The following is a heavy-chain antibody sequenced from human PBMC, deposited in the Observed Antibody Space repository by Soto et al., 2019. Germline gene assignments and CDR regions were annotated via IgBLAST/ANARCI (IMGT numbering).Heavy chain of an antibody. V-gene: IGHV1-18*01. CDR3: ARGIMITSSPVGRKLDY. CDR1: GYTFTSCG. J-gene: IGHJ4*02. D-gene: IGHD3-16*01. CDR2: ISAYNGNT. Sequence: QVQLVQSGAEVKKPGASVKVSCKASGYTFTSCGISWVRQAPGQGLEWMGWISAYNGNTNYAQKLQGRVTMTTDTSTSTAYMELRSLRSDDTAVYYCARGIMITSSPVGRKLDYWGQGTLVTVSS.